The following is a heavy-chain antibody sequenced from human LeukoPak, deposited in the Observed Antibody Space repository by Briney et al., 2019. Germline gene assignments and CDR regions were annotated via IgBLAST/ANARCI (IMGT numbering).Heavy chain of an antibody. CDR2: ISSSSAI. Sequence: GGSLRLSCAASGFTFSTYSMNWVRQAPGKGLEWVSFISSSSAIYYAGSVKGRFTISRDDAQNSLYLQMNSLRDGDTAVYYCATYSSGWYLVYWGQGTLVTVSS. V-gene: IGHV3-48*02. CDR1: GFTFSTYS. J-gene: IGHJ4*02. CDR3: ATYSSGWYLVY. D-gene: IGHD6-19*01.